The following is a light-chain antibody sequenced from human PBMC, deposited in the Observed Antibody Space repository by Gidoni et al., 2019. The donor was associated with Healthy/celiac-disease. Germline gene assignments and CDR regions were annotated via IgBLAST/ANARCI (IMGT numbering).Light chain of an antibody. CDR1: QSISSC. CDR3: QPRYSTPRT. V-gene: IGKV1-39*01. Sequence: DIQMTQSPSSLSASVGDRVTITCRASQSISSCLNWYQQKPGKAPKLLIYAASSLQSGVPSRFSGSGFGTDFTLTISSLQPEDFATYYCQPRYSTPRTFGPGTKVEIK. CDR2: AAS. J-gene: IGKJ1*01.